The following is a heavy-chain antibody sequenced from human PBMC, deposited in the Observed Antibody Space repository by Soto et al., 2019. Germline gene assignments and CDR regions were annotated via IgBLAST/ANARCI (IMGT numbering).Heavy chain of an antibody. CDR2: ISSDGSNK. V-gene: IGHV3-30-3*01. D-gene: IGHD2-8*01. Sequence: QVQLVESGGGVVQPGRSLRLSCAASVFTFSSYSMHWVRQAPGKGLEWVAVISSDGSNKYSADSVKGRFTISRDSSKNTLFLQMNSLRVEDTAVYYCARGGYCSNGICYGAGWFDPWGQGTLVTVYS. J-gene: IGHJ5*02. CDR1: VFTFSSYS. CDR3: ARGGYCSNGICYGAGWFDP.